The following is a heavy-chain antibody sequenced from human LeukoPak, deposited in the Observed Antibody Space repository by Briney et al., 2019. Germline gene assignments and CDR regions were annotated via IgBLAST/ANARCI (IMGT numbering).Heavy chain of an antibody. V-gene: IGHV3-21*01. CDR2: ISSSSSSYI. J-gene: IGHJ4*02. CDR1: GFTFSSYA. D-gene: IGHD3-16*02. Sequence: GGSLRLSCAASGFTFSSYAMSWVRQAPGKGLEWVSSISSSSSSYIYYADSVKGRFTISRDNAKNSLYLQMNSLRAEDTAVYYCARGPTGLSIDYWGQGTLVTVSS. CDR3: ARGPTGLSIDY.